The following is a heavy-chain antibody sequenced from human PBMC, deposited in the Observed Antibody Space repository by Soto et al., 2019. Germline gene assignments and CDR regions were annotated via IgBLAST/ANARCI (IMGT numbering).Heavy chain of an antibody. CDR3: ATSYDSGFDP. D-gene: IGHD5-12*01. CDR1: GYSFSSYG. CDR2: ISVNNGNT. V-gene: IGHV1-18*04. Sequence: QIQLVQSGAEVKKPGASVKVSCKASGYSFSSYGIGWVRQAPGQGLEWMGWISVNNGNTNYAPKFQGRVTMTTDTSTSTAYMELRSLRSDDTAVYYCATSYDSGFDPWGQGTLVTVSS. J-gene: IGHJ5*02.